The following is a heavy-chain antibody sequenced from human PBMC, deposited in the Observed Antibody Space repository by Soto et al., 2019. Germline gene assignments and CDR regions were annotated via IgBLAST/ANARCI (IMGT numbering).Heavy chain of an antibody. V-gene: IGHV3-23*01. J-gene: IGHJ4*02. CDR3: AKDRNYPRDQFHY. D-gene: IGHD1-7*01. CDR2: ISANGQGI. CDR1: GFTFSTYA. Sequence: GGSLRLSCAASGFTFSTYALSWVRQAPGKGLEWVSAISANGQGIYYAGSVRGRFTISRDNSKNTIFLHMDTLRAEDTAVYYCAKDRNYPRDQFHYWGQGTLVTVSS.